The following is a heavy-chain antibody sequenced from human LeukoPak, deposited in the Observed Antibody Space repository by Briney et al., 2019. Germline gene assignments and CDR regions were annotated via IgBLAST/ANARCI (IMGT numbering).Heavy chain of an antibody. J-gene: IGHJ4*02. CDR2: TYYSGST. Sequence: PSETLSLTCTVSGGSISNSSYYWGWIRQPPGKGLEWIGSTYYSGSTYYNPSLKSRVTISVDTSKNQFSLKLSSVTAAGTAVYYCAGYDILTGSFDYWGQGTLVTVSS. CDR1: GGSISNSSYY. CDR3: AGYDILTGSFDY. V-gene: IGHV4-39*01. D-gene: IGHD3-9*01.